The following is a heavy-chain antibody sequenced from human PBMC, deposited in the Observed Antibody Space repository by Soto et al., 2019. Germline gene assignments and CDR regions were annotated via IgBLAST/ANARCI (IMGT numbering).Heavy chain of an antibody. J-gene: IGHJ4*02. CDR2: ISGSGGST. CDR1: GFTFSSYA. CDR3: AKSKSSGWYGGGDY. V-gene: IGHV3-23*01. Sequence: GGSLRLSCAASGFTFSSYAMSWVRQAPGKGLEWVSAISGSGGSTYYADSVKGRFTISRDNSKNTLYLQMNSLRAEDTAVYYFAKSKSSGWYGGGDYWGQGTLVTVSS. D-gene: IGHD6-19*01.